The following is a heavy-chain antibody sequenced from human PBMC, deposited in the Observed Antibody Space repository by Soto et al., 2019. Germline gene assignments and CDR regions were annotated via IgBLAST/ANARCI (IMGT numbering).Heavy chain of an antibody. CDR1: GGSIGSTNF. CDR3: AREIFDGYSPAGY. CDR2: ISLTGII. Sequence: QVQLLESGPGLVKPLGTLSLTCTVSGGSIGSTNFWSWVRQSPVNGLEWIGEISLTGIINYNPSLKSRVSISMDKSKNQLSLELRSVTAADTAVYYCAREIFDGYSPAGYCGQGTLVTVSS. J-gene: IGHJ4*02. V-gene: IGHV4-4*03. D-gene: IGHD2-15*01.